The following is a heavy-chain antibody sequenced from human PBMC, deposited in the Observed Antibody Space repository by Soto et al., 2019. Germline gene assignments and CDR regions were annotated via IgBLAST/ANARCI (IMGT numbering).Heavy chain of an antibody. D-gene: IGHD6-13*01. CDR2: IKQDGSEK. CDR1: GFTFSSYW. Sequence: EVQLVESGGGLVQPGGSLRLSCAASGFTFSSYWMSWVRQAPGKGLEWVANIKQDGSEKYYVDSVKGRFTISRDNAKNSLYLQMNSLRAEDTAVYYCARDPRSSSWYRVIYWGQGTLVTVSS. J-gene: IGHJ4*02. CDR3: ARDPRSSSWYRVIY. V-gene: IGHV3-7*03.